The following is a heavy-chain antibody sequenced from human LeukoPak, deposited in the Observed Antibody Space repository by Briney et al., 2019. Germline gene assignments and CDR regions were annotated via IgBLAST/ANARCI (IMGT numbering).Heavy chain of an antibody. CDR2: IYSGGST. Sequence: AGGSLRLSCAASGFTFDDYGMSWVRQAPGKGLEWVSVIYSGGSTYYADSVKGRFTISRDNSKNTLYLQMNSLRAEDTAVYYCARAAGVVAAIGRLVEGYFDYWGQGTLVTVSS. V-gene: IGHV3-53*01. D-gene: IGHD2-15*01. J-gene: IGHJ4*02. CDR3: ARAAGVVAAIGRLVEGYFDY. CDR1: GFTFDDYG.